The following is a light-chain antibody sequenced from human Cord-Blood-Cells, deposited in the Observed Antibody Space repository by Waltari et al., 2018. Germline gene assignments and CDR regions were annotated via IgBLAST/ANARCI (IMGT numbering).Light chain of an antibody. Sequence: EIVLTQSPATLSLSEGERDTLSCRASQSVSSYLAWYQQKPGQAPRLLIYDASNRATGIPARFSGSGSGTDFTLTISSLEPEDFAVYYCQQRSNWPPYTFGQGTKLEIK. CDR3: QQRSNWPPYT. CDR1: QSVSSY. J-gene: IGKJ2*01. CDR2: DAS. V-gene: IGKV3-11*01.